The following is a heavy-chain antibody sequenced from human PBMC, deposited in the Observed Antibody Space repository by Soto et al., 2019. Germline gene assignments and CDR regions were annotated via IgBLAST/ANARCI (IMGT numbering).Heavy chain of an antibody. CDR1: GYTFTSYD. Sequence: ASVKGSCKASGYTFTSYDIDWVRQATGQGLEWMGWMNPNSGNTGYAQKFQGRVTMTRNTSINTAYMELSSLRSEDTAVYYCAREKGSSGFDPWGQGTLVTVSS. J-gene: IGHJ5*02. CDR3: AREKGSSGFDP. V-gene: IGHV1-8*01. CDR2: MNPNSGNT. D-gene: IGHD6-6*01.